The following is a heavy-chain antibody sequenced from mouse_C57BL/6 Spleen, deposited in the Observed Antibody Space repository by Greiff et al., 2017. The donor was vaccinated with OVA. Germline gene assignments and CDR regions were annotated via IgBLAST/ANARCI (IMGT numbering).Heavy chain of an antibody. CDR3: ARSHGNRGYYFDY. CDR2: INPSNGGT. CDR1: GYTFTSYW. J-gene: IGHJ2*01. Sequence: QVQLQQPGTELVKPGASVKLSCKASGYTFTSYWMHWVKQRPGQGLEWIGNINPSNGGTNYNEKFKSKATLTVDKSSSTAYMQLSSLTSEDAAVYYYARSHGNRGYYFDYWGQGTTLTVSS. V-gene: IGHV1-53*01.